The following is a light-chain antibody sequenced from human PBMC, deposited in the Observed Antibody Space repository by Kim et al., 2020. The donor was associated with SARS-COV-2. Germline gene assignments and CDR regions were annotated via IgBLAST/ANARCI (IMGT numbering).Light chain of an antibody. CDR1: NSDVGRYNY. CDR2: DVN. V-gene: IGLV2-11*01. Sequence: QSVTISCTGTNSDVGRYNYVSWFQHHPGKAPKLILYDVNKRPSGVPNRFSGSKSGNTASLTVSCLQSEDEADYFRYSYAGYSTLRLFGGGTQLTVL. J-gene: IGLJ2*01. CDR3: YSYAGYSTLRL.